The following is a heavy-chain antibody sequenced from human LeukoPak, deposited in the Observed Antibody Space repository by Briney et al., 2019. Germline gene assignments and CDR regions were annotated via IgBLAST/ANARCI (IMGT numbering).Heavy chain of an antibody. J-gene: IGHJ4*02. CDR3: VRGGRYDDHFDH. CDR1: AFSFSSYE. V-gene: IGHV3-48*03. Sequence: QPGGSLRLSCEASAFSFSSYEMNWVRQAPGKGLEWVAFISGSGTTTYSADSVKDRFSISRDNAKNSLSLHMSSLRVEDTGVYFCVRGGRYDDHFDHWGQGTLVTVSS. D-gene: IGHD6-19*01. CDR2: ISGSGTTT.